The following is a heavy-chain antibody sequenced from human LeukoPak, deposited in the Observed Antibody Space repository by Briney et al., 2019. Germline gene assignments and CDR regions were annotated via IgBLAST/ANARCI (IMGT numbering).Heavy chain of an antibody. CDR1: GGSISSYY. J-gene: IGHJ6*03. V-gene: IGHV4-4*07. Sequence: SETLSLTCTVSGGSISSYYWSWIRQPAGKGLEWIGRIYASGSTNYNPSLKSRVTMSVDTSKNQFSLKLSSVTAADTAVYYCARTTYDSSGYSLPYYYYMDVWGKGTTVTISS. D-gene: IGHD3-22*01. CDR3: ARTTYDSSGYSLPYYYYMDV. CDR2: IYASGST.